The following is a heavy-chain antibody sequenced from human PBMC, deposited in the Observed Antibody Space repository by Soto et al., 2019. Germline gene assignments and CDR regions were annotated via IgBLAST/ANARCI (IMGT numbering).Heavy chain of an antibody. CDR3: AKDRSENFWVYYYAMDV. CDR2: ISGSSSGT. J-gene: IGHJ6*02. CDR1: GFNFGAYA. V-gene: IGHV3-23*01. Sequence: PGGSLRLSCEASGFNFGAYAMSWVRQAPGKGLEWVSGISGSSSGTYYTDSVKGRFTISRGNSKNTVYLQMNSLRGEDTAVYYCAKDRSENFWVYYYAMDVWGQGTAVAASS. D-gene: IGHD6-19*01.